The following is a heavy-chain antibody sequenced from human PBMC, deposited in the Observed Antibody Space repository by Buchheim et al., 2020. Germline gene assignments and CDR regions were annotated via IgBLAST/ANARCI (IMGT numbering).Heavy chain of an antibody. Sequence: EVQLLESGGGLVEPGGSLRLSCASGLTFSTYVMSWVRQAPGKGLEWVSGISGSGVSTYYADSVKGRFTISRDNSKNMLYLQMNSLRAEDTAVYYCAKYHESSGYRNPLDYFDYWGQGTL. CDR3: AKYHESSGYRNPLDYFDY. V-gene: IGHV3-23*01. J-gene: IGHJ4*02. D-gene: IGHD3-22*01. CDR1: GLTFSTYV. CDR2: ISGSGVST.